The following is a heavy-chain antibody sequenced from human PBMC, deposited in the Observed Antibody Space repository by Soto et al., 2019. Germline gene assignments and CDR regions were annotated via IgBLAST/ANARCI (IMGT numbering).Heavy chain of an antibody. CDR2: LSHSGGT. Sequence: QVQLQESGPGLVKPSQTLSLTCTVSGASIGSGTYYWHWIRQHPGKGLEWIGWLSHSGGTYYNPSLRSRMTISVATSKDQFSLRLTSVTAADTAVYYCARGTRPDTRFGESIFDFWGQGTLVTVPS. D-gene: IGHD3-10*01. CDR1: GASIGSGTYY. V-gene: IGHV4-31*03. CDR3: ARGTRPDTRFGESIFDF. J-gene: IGHJ4*02.